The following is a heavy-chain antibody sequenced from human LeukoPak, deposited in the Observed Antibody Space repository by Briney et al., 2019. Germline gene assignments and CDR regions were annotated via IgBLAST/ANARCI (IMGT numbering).Heavy chain of an antibody. J-gene: IGHJ4*02. Sequence: PSETLSLTCTVSGGSISNYDWIWIRQPPGKGLEWIGNINYSGTTNYNPSLKSRVTISVDTSKNQFSLKLNSVTAADTAAYYCARGVYIAAAQYGYWGQGTLVTVSS. V-gene: IGHV4-59*01. D-gene: IGHD6-13*01. CDR2: INYSGTT. CDR3: ARGVYIAAAQYGY. CDR1: GGSISNYD.